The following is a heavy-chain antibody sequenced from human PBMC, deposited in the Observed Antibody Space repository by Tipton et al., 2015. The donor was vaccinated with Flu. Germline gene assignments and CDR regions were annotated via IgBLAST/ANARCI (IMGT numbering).Heavy chain of an antibody. CDR3: ARSSTAGGPLRP. J-gene: IGHJ5*02. D-gene: IGHD2/OR15-2a*01. CDR1: GGSISSGNYY. V-gene: IGHV4-61*02. CDR2: IYSSGTT. Sequence: TLSLTCTVSGGSISSGNYYWSWIRQPAGKGLECIGRIYSSGTTYHTPSLKSRVTMSIDTSKNQFSLKLSSVTAADTAVYYCARSSTAGGPLRPWGQGTLVTVSS.